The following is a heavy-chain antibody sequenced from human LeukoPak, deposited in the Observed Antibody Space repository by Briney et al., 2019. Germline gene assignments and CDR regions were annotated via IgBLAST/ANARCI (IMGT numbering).Heavy chain of an antibody. Sequence: SETLSLTCTVSGGSISSGGYYWSWIRQHPGKGLEWIGYIYYSGSTYYNPSLKSRVTISVDTSKNQFSLKLSSVTAADTAVYYCASLYDFWSGYSNWFDPWGQGTLVTVSS. CDR2: IYYSGST. CDR1: GGSISSGGYY. CDR3: ASLYDFWSGYSNWFDP. D-gene: IGHD3-3*01. J-gene: IGHJ5*02. V-gene: IGHV4-30-4*08.